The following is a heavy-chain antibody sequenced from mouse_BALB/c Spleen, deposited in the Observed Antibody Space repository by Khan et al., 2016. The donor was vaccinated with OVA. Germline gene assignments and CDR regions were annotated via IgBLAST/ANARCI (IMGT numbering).Heavy chain of an antibody. V-gene: IGHV5-6-3*01. CDR1: GFTFSSYG. J-gene: IGHJ4*01. Sequence: EMELVESGGDLVQPGGSLKLSCAASGFTFSSYGMAWDRQTPDKRLELVATINGNGDSTYYPDSVKGRFTISRDNVKNTLYLQMSSLKSEDTAMYYCVRDGGAMDYWGQGTSVTVSS. CDR2: INGNGDST. CDR3: VRDGGAMDY.